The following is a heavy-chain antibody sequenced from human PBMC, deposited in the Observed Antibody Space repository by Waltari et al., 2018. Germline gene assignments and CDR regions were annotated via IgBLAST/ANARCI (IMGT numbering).Heavy chain of an antibody. CDR2: ICYDGRSV. J-gene: IGHJ4*02. CDR1: GFTFSNHA. Sequence: EEQLLESGGGLAQPGGSLRLSCAASGFTFSNHAMSWVRQAPCKGLEGVSVICYDGRSVYSADSVRYRFTSSIDNSRNTLFLELSSLRSEDTAVYYCATHNSDYYDSSGYDYWGQGTLVTVSS. CDR3: ATHNSDYYDSSGYDY. V-gene: IGHV3-23*01. D-gene: IGHD3-22*01.